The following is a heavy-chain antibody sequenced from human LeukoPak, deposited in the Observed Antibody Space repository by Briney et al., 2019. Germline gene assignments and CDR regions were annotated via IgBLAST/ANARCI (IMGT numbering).Heavy chain of an antibody. CDR1: GFTFDDYA. Sequence: GGSLRLSCAASGFTFDDYAMHWVRQPPGKGLEWVSGISWNSGSIGYVDSVKGRFTISRDNAKSSLYLQMNSLRPEDTALYYCAKGGSSSGWQYDNFDYWGQGTLVIVSS. V-gene: IGHV3-9*01. J-gene: IGHJ4*02. CDR3: AKGGSSSGWQYDNFDY. D-gene: IGHD6-19*01. CDR2: ISWNSGSI.